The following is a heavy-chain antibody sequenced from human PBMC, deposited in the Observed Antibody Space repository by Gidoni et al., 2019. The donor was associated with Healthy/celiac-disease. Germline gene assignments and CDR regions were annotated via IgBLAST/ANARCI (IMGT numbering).Heavy chain of an antibody. V-gene: IGHV3-21*01. CDR1: GFTCSRYS. J-gene: IGHJ4*02. Sequence: EVQLVESGGGLVKPGGSLRRSGAASGFTCSRYSMNWVRQAPGKGLEWVSSISSSSSYISYADSVKGRFTISRDNAKNSLYLQMNSLRAEDTAVYYCATGEDIVVVPAAMRFDYWGQGTLVTVSS. D-gene: IGHD2-2*01. CDR3: ATGEDIVVVPAAMRFDY. CDR2: ISSSSSYI.